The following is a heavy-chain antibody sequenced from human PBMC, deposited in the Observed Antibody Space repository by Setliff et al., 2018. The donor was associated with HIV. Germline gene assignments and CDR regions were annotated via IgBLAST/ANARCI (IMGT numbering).Heavy chain of an antibody. CDR1: GYSFTNYA. CDR3: TVDRHAFDI. CDR2: IHTEQGFP. Sequence: ASVKVSCKASGYSFTNYAINWLRQAPGRGLEWMGWIHTEQGFPMYAQGFTGRFVFSLDPSISTAYLQINSLNPDDGAVYYCTVDRHAFDIWGQGTVVTVSS. J-gene: IGHJ3*02. D-gene: IGHD5-12*01. V-gene: IGHV7-4-1*02.